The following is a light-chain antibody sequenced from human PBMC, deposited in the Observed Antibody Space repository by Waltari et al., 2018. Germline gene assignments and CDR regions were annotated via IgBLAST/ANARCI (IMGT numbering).Light chain of an antibody. Sequence: SYVLTQPPSVSVAPGQTARITCEGSNIGSKRVHWYQQKSGQAPLLAVYDENDRPSGIPERFAGSNSGNTATLTISRVAAGDEADYYCHLWDSSTDHWVFGGGTRLTVL. V-gene: IGLV3-21*02. CDR2: DEN. J-gene: IGLJ3*02. CDR3: HLWDSSTDHWV. CDR1: NIGSKR.